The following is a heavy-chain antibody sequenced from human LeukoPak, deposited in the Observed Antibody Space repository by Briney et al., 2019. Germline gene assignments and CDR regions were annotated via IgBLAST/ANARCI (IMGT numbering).Heavy chain of an antibody. CDR1: GYTFTGYY. CDR2: INPNSGGT. Sequence: GASVKVSCKASGYTFTGYYMHWVRQAPGQGLEWMGWINPNSGGTNYAQKFQGRVTMTRDTSISTAYMELSRLRSDDTAVYYCARVTLTGGYYYYMDVWGKGTTVTVSS. V-gene: IGHV1-2*02. J-gene: IGHJ6*03. CDR3: ARVTLTGGYYYYMDV. D-gene: IGHD1-14*01.